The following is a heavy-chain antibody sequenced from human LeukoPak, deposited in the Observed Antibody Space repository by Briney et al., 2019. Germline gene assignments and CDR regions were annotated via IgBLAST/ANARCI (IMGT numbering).Heavy chain of an antibody. CDR2: IYYSGST. CDR1: GGSISSSSYS. D-gene: IGHD5-24*01. J-gene: IGHJ6*03. CDR3: AREGRYRYGYNEYHSYMDI. Sequence: SETLSLTCTGSGGSISSSSYSWGWIRQPPGKVLEWIGYIYYSGSTNYNPSLKSRVTISVDTSKNQFSLKLSSVTAAETAVYYCAREGRYRYGYNEYHSYMDIWGKGTTVTVSS. V-gene: IGHV4-61*01.